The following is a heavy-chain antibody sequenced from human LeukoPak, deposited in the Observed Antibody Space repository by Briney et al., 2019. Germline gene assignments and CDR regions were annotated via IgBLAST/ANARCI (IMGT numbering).Heavy chain of an antibody. CDR2: INSDGSST. CDR3: ARVQWELFDAFDI. D-gene: IGHD1-26*01. CDR1: GFTFSSYA. Sequence: GGSLRLSCAASGFTFSSYAMSWVRQAPGKGLVWVSRINSDGSSTSYADSVKGRFTISRDNAKNTLYLQMNSLRAEDTAVYYCARVQWELFDAFDIWGQGTMVTVSS. V-gene: IGHV3-74*01. J-gene: IGHJ3*02.